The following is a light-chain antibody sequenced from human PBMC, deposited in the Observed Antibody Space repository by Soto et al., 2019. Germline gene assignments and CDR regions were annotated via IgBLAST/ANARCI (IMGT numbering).Light chain of an antibody. V-gene: IGKV3-20*01. J-gene: IGKJ1*01. CDR1: QSVTSSY. Sequence: EIVLTQSPGTLSLSPGERATLSCRASQSVTSSYLAWYQQKPGQAPRLFIYGASSRATGIPDRFSGSGSGTDFTLTISILESEDFAVDHCQQYGNAPWTFGQGTKGEIK. CDR2: GAS. CDR3: QQYGNAPWT.